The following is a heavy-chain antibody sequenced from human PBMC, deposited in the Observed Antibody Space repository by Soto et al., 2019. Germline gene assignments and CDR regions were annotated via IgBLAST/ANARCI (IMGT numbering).Heavy chain of an antibody. CDR2: ISGGGGST. V-gene: IGHV3-23*01. CDR1: GLPFSSYA. CDR3: AKGSGVTCYSVMDV. Sequence: GGSLRVSCAASGLPFSSYAMNWVSPAPGKGLEWVSGISGGGGSTYNADSLKGRFTISRDNSKNTLFLQLNNLRAEDTAVYYCAKGSGVTCYSVMDVWGQGTTVTVSS. D-gene: IGHD2-15*01. J-gene: IGHJ6*02.